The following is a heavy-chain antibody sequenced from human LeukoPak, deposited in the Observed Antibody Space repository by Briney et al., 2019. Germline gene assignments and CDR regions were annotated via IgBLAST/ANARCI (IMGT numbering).Heavy chain of an antibody. J-gene: IGHJ5*02. Sequence: SETLSLTCTVSGGSISSSSYYWGWIRQPPGKGLEWIGSIYYSGSTYYNPSLKSRVTISVDTSKNQFSLKLSSVTAADTAVYYCVVPLYYYDSSGYYYASWFDPWGQGTLVTVSS. CDR2: IYYSGST. V-gene: IGHV4-39*07. CDR1: GGSISSSSYY. D-gene: IGHD3-22*01. CDR3: VVPLYYYDSSGYYYASWFDP.